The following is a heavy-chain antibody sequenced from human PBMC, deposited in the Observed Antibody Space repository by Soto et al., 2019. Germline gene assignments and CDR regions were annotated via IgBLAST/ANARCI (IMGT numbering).Heavy chain of an antibody. J-gene: IGHJ4*02. Sequence: PSETLSLTCAVYGGSFSGYYWSWIRQPPGKGLEWIGEINHSGSTNYNPSLKSRVTISLDTSKNQFSLKLSSVTAADTAFYYCARRKYGSGSYTHWGQGTLVTVSS. CDR2: INHSGST. V-gene: IGHV4-34*01. D-gene: IGHD3-10*01. CDR3: ARRKYGSGSYTH. CDR1: GGSFSGYY.